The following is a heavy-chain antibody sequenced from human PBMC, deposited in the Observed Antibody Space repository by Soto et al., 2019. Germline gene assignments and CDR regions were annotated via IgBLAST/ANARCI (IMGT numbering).Heavy chain of an antibody. D-gene: IGHD3-22*01. CDR3: ARNYYDSSGYREFFDY. CDR2: IYYSGRT. CDR1: GGSISSGGYY. J-gene: IGHJ4*02. Sequence: QVQLQESGPGLVKPSQTLSLTCTVSGGSISSGGYYWSWIRQHPGKGLEWIGYIYYSGRTYYNPSLKSRVTISVDTSKNQFSLKLSSVTAADTAVYYCARNYYDSSGYREFFDYWGQGTLVTVSS. V-gene: IGHV4-31*03.